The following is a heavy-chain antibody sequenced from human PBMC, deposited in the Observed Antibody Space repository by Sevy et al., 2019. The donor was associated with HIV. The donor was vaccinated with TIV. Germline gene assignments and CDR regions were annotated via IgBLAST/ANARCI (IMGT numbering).Heavy chain of an antibody. CDR2: LSFGCGKI. CDR1: GFAFYEYS. D-gene: IGHD2-8*01. CDR3: AREGCSRPHDY. J-gene: IGHJ4*02. Sequence: GGSLRLSCAASGFAFYEYSMSWIRQAPGKGVEGVATLSFGCGKINYADSVKGRFTISRDNSKNSFYLQMDNLRVEDTALYYCAREGCSRPHDYWGQGTRVTVSS. V-gene: IGHV3-23*01.